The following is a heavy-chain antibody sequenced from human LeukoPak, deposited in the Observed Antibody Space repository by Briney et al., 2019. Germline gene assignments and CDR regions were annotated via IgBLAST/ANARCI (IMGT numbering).Heavy chain of an antibody. D-gene: IGHD1-1*01. V-gene: IGHV4-39*01. Sequence: PSETLSLTCTVSGGSISSSSYYWGWIRQPPGKGLEWIGSIYYSGSTYYNPSLKSRVTISVDTSKNQFSLKLSSVTAADTAVYYCAKLTATINKFSDFDIWGQGTMVTVSS. CDR3: AKLTATINKFSDFDI. CDR1: GGSISSSSYY. J-gene: IGHJ3*02. CDR2: IYYSGST.